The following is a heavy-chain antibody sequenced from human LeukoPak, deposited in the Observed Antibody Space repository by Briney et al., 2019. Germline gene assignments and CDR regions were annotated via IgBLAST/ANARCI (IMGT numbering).Heavy chain of an antibody. J-gene: IGHJ4*02. CDR1: GFAFSSYA. CDR3: AKDSTVVPADLNFDY. D-gene: IGHD2-2*01. V-gene: IGHV3-23*01. Sequence: GSSLRLSCAASGFAFSSYAMSWGRQSPGKGLDWGSAISGMGGSTYYAGSVKGRFTISRENSKHTMYPQMTSLRAEDTAVYYCAKDSTVVPADLNFDYWGQGNLVTVSS. CDR2: ISGMGGST.